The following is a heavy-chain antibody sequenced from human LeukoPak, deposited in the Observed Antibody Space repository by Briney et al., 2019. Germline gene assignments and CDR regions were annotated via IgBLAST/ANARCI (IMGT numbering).Heavy chain of an antibody. CDR1: GGSFRGYY. CDR2: INHSGST. V-gene: IGHV4-34*01. Sequence: PSETLSLTCAVYGGSFRGYYWSWIRQPPGKGLEWLGEINHSGSTNYNPSLKSRVTISVDTSKNQFSLKLSSVTAADTAVYYCARGGVRGVIITWGQGTLVTVSS. J-gene: IGHJ5*02. D-gene: IGHD3-10*01. CDR3: ARGGVRGVIIT.